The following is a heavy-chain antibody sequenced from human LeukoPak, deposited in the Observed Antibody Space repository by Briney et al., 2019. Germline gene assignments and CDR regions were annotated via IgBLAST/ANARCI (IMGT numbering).Heavy chain of an antibody. D-gene: IGHD5-18*01. CDR2: IYSGGST. J-gene: IGHJ6*03. Sequence: GGSLRLSCAASGFTVSSNYMSWVRQAPGKGLEWVSVIYSGGSTYYADSVKGRFTISRDNSKNTLYLQMNSLRAEDTAVYYCAKGGPRIYSYGNKNYYYYYMDVWGKGTTVTVSS. V-gene: IGHV3-53*05. CDR3: AKGGPRIYSYGNKNYYYYYMDV. CDR1: GFTVSSNY.